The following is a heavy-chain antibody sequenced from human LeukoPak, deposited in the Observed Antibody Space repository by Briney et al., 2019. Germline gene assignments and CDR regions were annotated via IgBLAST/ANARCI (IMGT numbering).Heavy chain of an antibody. CDR2: INQSGST. Sequence: SETLSLTCAVCGGSFSDYYWSWIRQPPGKGLEWIGEINQSGSTHYKPSLKSRVTISVDTSKNQFSLKLSSVTAADTAVYYCARAPGTRVAYWGQGTLVTVSS. D-gene: IGHD3-10*01. V-gene: IGHV4-34*01. J-gene: IGHJ4*02. CDR3: ARAPGTRVAY. CDR1: GGSFSDYY.